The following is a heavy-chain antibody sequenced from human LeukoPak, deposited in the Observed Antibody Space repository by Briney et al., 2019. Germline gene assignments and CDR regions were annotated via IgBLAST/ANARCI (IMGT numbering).Heavy chain of an antibody. J-gene: IGHJ4*02. CDR3: AGDWN. Sequence: SETLSLTCIVSGGSISSYYWSWIRQPPGKGLEWIGYIYYSGSINYNPSLKSRVTISVDTSKNQFSLKLSSVTAADTAVYYCAGDWNWGQGILVTVSS. V-gene: IGHV4-59*01. CDR1: GGSISSYY. D-gene: IGHD3-3*01. CDR2: IYYSGSI.